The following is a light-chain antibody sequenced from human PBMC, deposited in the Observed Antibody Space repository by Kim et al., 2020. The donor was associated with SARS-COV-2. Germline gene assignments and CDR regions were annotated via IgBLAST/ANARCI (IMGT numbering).Light chain of an antibody. V-gene: IGLV3-19*01. CDR2: GKN. Sequence: LGQTVRITCQGDSLRSYYASWYQQKPGQAPVLVIYGKNNRPSGIPDRFSGSSSGNTASLTITGAQAEDEADYYCNSRDSSGNHSWVFGGGTKLTVL. J-gene: IGLJ3*02. CDR3: NSRDSSGNHSWV. CDR1: SLRSYY.